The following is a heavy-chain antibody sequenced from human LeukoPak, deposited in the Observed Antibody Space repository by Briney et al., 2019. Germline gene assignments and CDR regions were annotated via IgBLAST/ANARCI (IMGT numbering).Heavy chain of an antibody. J-gene: IGHJ3*02. CDR1: GGSISTTNW. CDR2: IHYGGSA. V-gene: IGHV4-4*02. CDR3: ARNGPTAAGAFDI. D-gene: IGHD6-13*01. Sequence: KPSGTLSLTCDVSGGSISTTNWWTWVRQPPGKGLEWIGEIHYGGSATYNPSLNSRVSISLDKSKNQFSLKLRSVTAADTAVYYCARNGPTAAGAFDIWGQGTPVTVSS.